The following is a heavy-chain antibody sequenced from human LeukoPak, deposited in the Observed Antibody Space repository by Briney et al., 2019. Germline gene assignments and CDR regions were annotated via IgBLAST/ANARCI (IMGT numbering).Heavy chain of an antibody. Sequence: ASVKVPCKASGYTFTSYYMHWVRQAPGQGLEWMGIINPSGGSTSYAQKFQGRVTMTRDTSTSTVYMELSSLRSEDTAVYYCARGRLSGFYYYYGMDVWGQGTTVTVSS. V-gene: IGHV1-46*01. J-gene: IGHJ6*02. CDR2: INPSGGST. D-gene: IGHD5-12*01. CDR3: ARGRLSGFYYYYGMDV. CDR1: GYTFTSYY.